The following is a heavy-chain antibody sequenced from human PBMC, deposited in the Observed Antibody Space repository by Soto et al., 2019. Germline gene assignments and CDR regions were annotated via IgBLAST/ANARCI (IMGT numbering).Heavy chain of an antibody. CDR3: ARVGYYYDISGYGQIYYYYYGMDV. CDR2: ISAYNGNT. D-gene: IGHD3-22*01. CDR1: GYTFTSYG. Sequence: QVQLVQSGAEVKKPGASVKVSCKASGYTFTSYGISWVRQAPGQGLEWMGWISAYNGNTNYAQKLQGRVTMTTDTSTSTAYMELRSLRSDDTAVYYCARVGYYYDISGYGQIYYYYYGMDVWGQGTTVTVSS. J-gene: IGHJ6*02. V-gene: IGHV1-18*01.